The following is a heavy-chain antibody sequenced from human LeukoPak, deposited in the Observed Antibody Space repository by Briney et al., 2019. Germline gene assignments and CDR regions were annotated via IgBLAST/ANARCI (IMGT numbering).Heavy chain of an antibody. Sequence: GGSLRLSCTASGFTFSTYVMTWVRQAPGKGLEWVSGMTGTGDTKYYADSVKGRFTISRDNSKNTLYLQMNSLGAEDTAVYYCARKTVEVYYGALDPWGQGALVTVSS. V-gene: IGHV3-23*01. CDR3: ARKTVEVYYGALDP. J-gene: IGHJ5*02. D-gene: IGHD3-3*01. CDR2: MTGTGDTK. CDR1: GFTFSTYV.